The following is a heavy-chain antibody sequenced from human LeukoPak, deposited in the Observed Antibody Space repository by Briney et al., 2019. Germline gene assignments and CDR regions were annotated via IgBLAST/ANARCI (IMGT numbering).Heavy chain of an antibody. Sequence: GGSLRLSCAASGFTFSSYAMSWVRQAPGKGLEWVSVIRDSGGSTDYADSVKGRFTISRDNSKNTLYLQMHSLRAEDTAVYYCAREAEAFDYWGQGTLVTVSS. CDR3: AREAEAFDY. CDR1: GFTFSSYA. CDR2: IRDSGGST. D-gene: IGHD6-13*01. J-gene: IGHJ4*02. V-gene: IGHV3-23*01.